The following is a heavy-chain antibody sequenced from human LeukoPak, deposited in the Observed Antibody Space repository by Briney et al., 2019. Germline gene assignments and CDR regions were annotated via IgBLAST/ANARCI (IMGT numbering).Heavy chain of an antibody. V-gene: IGHV3-23*01. CDR2: ITGSGGST. CDR1: GFTFSTYA. J-gene: IGHJ4*02. D-gene: IGHD6-6*01. Sequence: QPGGSLRLSCAASGFTFSTYAMSWVRQAPGKGLEWVSDITGSGGSTYYADSVKGRFTISRDNSKNTLYLQMNSLRAEDTALYYCAKSGSEYDSSSVRTPFEYWGQGTLVTVSS. CDR3: AKSGSEYDSSSVRTPFEY.